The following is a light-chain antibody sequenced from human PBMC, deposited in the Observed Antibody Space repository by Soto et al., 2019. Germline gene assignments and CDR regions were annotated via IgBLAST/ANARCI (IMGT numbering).Light chain of an antibody. CDR1: QSVSIY. CDR2: DAS. Sequence: EIVLTQSQATLSLSPGERATLSCRASQSVSIYLAWYQQKPGQAPRLLIYDASNRATGIPARFSGSGSGTDFTLTISSLEPEDFAVYYCQQRSNWPPLTFGGGTKVEIK. CDR3: QQRSNWPPLT. V-gene: IGKV3-11*01. J-gene: IGKJ4*01.